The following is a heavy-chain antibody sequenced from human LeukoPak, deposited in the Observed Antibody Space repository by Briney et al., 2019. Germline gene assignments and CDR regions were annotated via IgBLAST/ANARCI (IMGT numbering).Heavy chain of an antibody. Sequence: GGSLRLSCAASGFTFSDYYMSWIRQAPGKGLEWVSYISSSGSTIYYADSVKGRFTISRDNSKNTLYLQMNSLRAEDTAVYYCARALGVRKYYYYGMDVWGQGTTVTVSS. D-gene: IGHD3-3*01. J-gene: IGHJ6*02. CDR1: GFTFSDYY. V-gene: IGHV3-11*04. CDR2: ISSSGSTI. CDR3: ARALGVRKYYYYGMDV.